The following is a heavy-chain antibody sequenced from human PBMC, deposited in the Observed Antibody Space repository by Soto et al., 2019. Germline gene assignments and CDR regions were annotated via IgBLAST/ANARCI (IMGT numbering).Heavy chain of an antibody. CDR2: IRAYNGNT. CDR1: GYTFTSYG. D-gene: IGHD3-10*01. CDR3: TAYTELRSLTYDDTTVYYCARGGDIVVVPAAKDYYCMDV. J-gene: IGHJ6*02. Sequence: QVQLVQSGAEVKKPGASVKVSCKASGYTFTSYGISWVRQAPGQGVEWMGWIRAYNGNTNYAQNLEGRVSITTYTGNKNHAQKLQGRVTRTTTQSTSTAYTELRSLTYDDTTVYYCARGGDIVVVPAAKDYYCMDVWGQGTTVTGSS. V-gene: IGHV1-18*01.